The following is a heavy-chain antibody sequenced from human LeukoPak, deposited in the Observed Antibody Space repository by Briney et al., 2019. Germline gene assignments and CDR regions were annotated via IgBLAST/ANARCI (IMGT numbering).Heavy chain of an antibody. J-gene: IGHJ4*02. CDR1: GGSISNNY. Sequence: SETLSLTCSVSGGSISNNYWSWFRQPPGKGPEWIGYIYYSGSTNYNPSLKSRVTISVDTSKSQFSLKLSSVTAADTAVYYCASHKGFWGQGTLVTVSS. CDR3: ASHKGF. V-gene: IGHV4-59*01. CDR2: IYYSGST.